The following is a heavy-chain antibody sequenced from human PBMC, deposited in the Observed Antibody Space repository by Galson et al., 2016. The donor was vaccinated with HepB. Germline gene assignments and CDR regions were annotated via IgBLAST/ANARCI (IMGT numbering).Heavy chain of an antibody. CDR1: GYTFTSSW. D-gene: IGHD6-13*01. Sequence: QSGAAVKRPGESLTTSSKGSGYTFTSSWICCVRHMPGIGLEWMGMIYPGDSDTRYSPSFQGQVTISADQSINTAYLQWSSLKATDTAMYYCARTVSIAAAGGADYWGQGTLVTVSS. V-gene: IGHV5-51*01. J-gene: IGHJ4*02. CDR2: IYPGDSDT. CDR3: ARTVSIAAAGGADY.